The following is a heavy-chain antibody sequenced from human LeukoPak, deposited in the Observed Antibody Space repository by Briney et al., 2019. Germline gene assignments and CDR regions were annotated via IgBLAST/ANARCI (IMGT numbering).Heavy chain of an antibody. D-gene: IGHD3-22*01. Sequence: GGSLRLSCAAPGFTFSDYYMSWIRQAPGKGLEWVSYISSSGSTIYYADSVKGRFAISRDNAKNSLYLQMNSLRAEDTAVYYCARDRNYYDSSGYLSMGGYWGQGTLVTVSS. CDR1: GFTFSDYY. J-gene: IGHJ4*02. V-gene: IGHV3-11*01. CDR3: ARDRNYYDSSGYLSMGGY. CDR2: ISSSGSTI.